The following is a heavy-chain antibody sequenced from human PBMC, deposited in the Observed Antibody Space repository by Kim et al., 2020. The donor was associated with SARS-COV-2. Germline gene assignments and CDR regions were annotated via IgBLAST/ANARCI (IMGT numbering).Heavy chain of an antibody. CDR1: GFTFSSYS. D-gene: IGHD5-18*01. CDR2: ISSSSSTI. Sequence: GGSLRLSCAASGFTFSSYSMNWVRQAPGKGLEWVSYISSSSSTIYYADSVKGRFTISRDNAKNSLYLQMNSLRDEDTAVYYCARDQIQLRVFGYYYGMDVWGQGTTVTVSS. V-gene: IGHV3-48*02. J-gene: IGHJ6*02. CDR3: ARDQIQLRVFGYYYGMDV.